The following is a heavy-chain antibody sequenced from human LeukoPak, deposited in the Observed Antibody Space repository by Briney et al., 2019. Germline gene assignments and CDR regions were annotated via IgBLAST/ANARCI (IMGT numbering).Heavy chain of an antibody. CDR2: VSTSSSYI. CDR1: GFTFSSYS. CDR3: ARVPSGVIGMKDAFDI. Sequence: GGSLRLSCAASGFTFSSYSMNWVCQAPGKGLEWVSSVSTSSSYIYYADSVEGRFTISRDNAKNSLYLQMNSLRAEDTAVYYCARVPSGVIGMKDAFDIWGQGTMVTVSS. D-gene: IGHD3-16*02. J-gene: IGHJ3*02. V-gene: IGHV3-21*01.